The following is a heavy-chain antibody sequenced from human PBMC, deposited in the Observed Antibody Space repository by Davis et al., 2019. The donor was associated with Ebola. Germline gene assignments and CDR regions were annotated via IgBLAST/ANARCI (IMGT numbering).Heavy chain of an antibody. J-gene: IGHJ2*01. D-gene: IGHD3-22*01. Sequence: GGSLRLSCQGSGYSFTSYWIGWVRQMPGKGLEWMGIIYPGDSDTRYSPSFQGQVTISADKSISTAYLQRSSLKASDTAMYYCARRIVVAHWYFDLWGRGTLVTVSS. CDR1: GYSFTSYW. CDR2: IYPGDSDT. V-gene: IGHV5-51*01. CDR3: ARRIVVAHWYFDL.